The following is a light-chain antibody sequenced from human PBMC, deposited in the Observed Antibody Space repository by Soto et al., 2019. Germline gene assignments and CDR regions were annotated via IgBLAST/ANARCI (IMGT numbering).Light chain of an antibody. Sequence: DIQMTQSPSTLSASVGDRVTITCRASQSINNWLAWYHQKPGKAPKLLIYKASSLESGVPSRFSGSGSGTEFTPTISSLLPDDFATYYCQQYNSYSRSFGQGIKLEIK. J-gene: IGKJ2*01. CDR3: QQYNSYSRS. CDR2: KAS. CDR1: QSINNW. V-gene: IGKV1-5*03.